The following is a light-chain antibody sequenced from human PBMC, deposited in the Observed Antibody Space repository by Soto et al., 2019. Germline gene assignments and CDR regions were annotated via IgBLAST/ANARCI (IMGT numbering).Light chain of an antibody. Sequence: EIVMTQSPATLSVSPGERATLSCRASQSVSSNLAWYHQKPGQAPRLLIYGASTRATGITARFSGSGSGTEFTLTISSLQSEDFAVYYCQQYNNGPPTWTFGQGTKVEIK. CDR2: GAS. CDR1: QSVSSN. CDR3: QQYNNGPPTWT. J-gene: IGKJ1*01. V-gene: IGKV3-15*01.